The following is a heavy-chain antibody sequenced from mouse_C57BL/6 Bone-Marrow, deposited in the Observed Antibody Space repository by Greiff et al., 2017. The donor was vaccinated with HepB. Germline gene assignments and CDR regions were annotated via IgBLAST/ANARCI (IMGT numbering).Heavy chain of an antibody. V-gene: IGHV1-55*01. CDR2: IYPGSGST. D-gene: IGHD2-1*01. CDR1: GYTFTSYW. J-gene: IGHJ4*01. CDR3: ARMGGNYPYYAMDY. Sequence: VKLQQPGAELVKPGASVKMSCKASGYTFTSYWITWVKQRPGQGLEWIGDIYPGSGSTNYNEKFKSKATLTVDTSSSTAYMQLSSLTSEDSAVYYCARMGGNYPYYAMDYWGQGTSVTVSS.